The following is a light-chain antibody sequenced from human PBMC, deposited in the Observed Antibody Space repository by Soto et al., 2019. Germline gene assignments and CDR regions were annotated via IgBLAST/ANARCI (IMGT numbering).Light chain of an antibody. J-gene: IGKJ2*01. CDR1: QSVSSSS. CDR3: QHFGSSPGYT. V-gene: IGKV3-20*01. CDR2: GAS. Sequence: PGERATLSCRASQSVSSSSLAWYQQKPGQAPRLLIYGASSRATGIPDRFSGSGSGTDFTLTISRLEPEDFAVYFCQHFGSSPGYTFGQGTKLQIK.